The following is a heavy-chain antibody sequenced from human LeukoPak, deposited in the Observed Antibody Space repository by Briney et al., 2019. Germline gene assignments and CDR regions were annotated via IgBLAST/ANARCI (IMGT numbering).Heavy chain of an antibody. CDR1: GFTVSSNY. CDR3: AAGKYYDLDY. J-gene: IGHJ4*02. D-gene: IGHD3-22*01. CDR2: IYSGGST. Sequence: GGSLRLSCAASGFTVSSNYMSWVRQAPGKGLEWVSVIYSGGSTYYADSVKGRFTISGHNSKNTLYLQMNSLRAEDTAVYYCAAGKYYDLDYWGQGTLVTVSS. V-gene: IGHV3-53*04.